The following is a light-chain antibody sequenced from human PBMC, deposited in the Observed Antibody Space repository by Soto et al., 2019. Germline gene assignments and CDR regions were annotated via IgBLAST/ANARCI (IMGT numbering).Light chain of an antibody. Sequence: DIQMTQSPSTLSASIGDRVTITCRASQTINNWLAWYQQKPGKAPNLLIYHASNLETGVPSRFSGSAFRTEFTPTISSLQPDDFATYYCQHYNSYPWTFGQGTKVEIK. J-gene: IGKJ1*01. CDR1: QTINNW. CDR2: HAS. V-gene: IGKV1-5*01. CDR3: QHYNSYPWT.